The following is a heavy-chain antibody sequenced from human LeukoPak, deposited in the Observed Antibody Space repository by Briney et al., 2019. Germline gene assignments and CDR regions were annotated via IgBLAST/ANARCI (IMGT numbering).Heavy chain of an antibody. V-gene: IGHV1-8*02. D-gene: IGHD2-2*01. CDR2: MNPNSGNT. CDR3: ARGDRLPAAHP. Sequence: ASVKVSCKASGYTFTSYDINWVRQATGQGLEWMGWMNPNSGNTGYAQKFQGRVTMTRDTSISTAYMELSRLRSDDTAVYYCARGDRLPAAHPWGQGTLVTVSS. J-gene: IGHJ5*02. CDR1: GYTFTSYD.